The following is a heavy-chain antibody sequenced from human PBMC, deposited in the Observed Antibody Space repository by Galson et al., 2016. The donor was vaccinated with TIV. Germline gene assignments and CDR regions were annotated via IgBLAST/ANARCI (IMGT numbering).Heavy chain of an antibody. J-gene: IGHJ4*02. Sequence: SCKASANTFISYAITWVRQAPGQGLEWMGGIISIFRTTQYARKFQGRVTITADESMSTAYMELSSLRSDDTAVYYCARTDTLKNYYDSSGYYPFWGQGTLVTVSS. V-gene: IGHV1-69*01. D-gene: IGHD3-22*01. CDR1: ANTFISYA. CDR3: ARTDTLKNYYDSSGYYPF. CDR2: IISIFRTT.